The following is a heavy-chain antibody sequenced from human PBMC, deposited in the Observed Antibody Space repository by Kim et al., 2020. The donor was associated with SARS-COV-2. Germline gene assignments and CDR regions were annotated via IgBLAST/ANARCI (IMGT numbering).Heavy chain of an antibody. D-gene: IGHD3-3*01. CDR1: GGSFSGYY. CDR2: INHSGST. Sequence: SETLSLTCAVYGGSFSGYYWSWIRQPPGKGLEWIGEINHSGSTNYNPSLKSRVTISVDTSKNQFSLKLSSVTAADTAVYYCARVVLVPYFTIFGVDQKQRNWFDPWGQGTLVTVSS. J-gene: IGHJ5*02. V-gene: IGHV4-34*01. CDR3: ARVVLVPYFTIFGVDQKQRNWFDP.